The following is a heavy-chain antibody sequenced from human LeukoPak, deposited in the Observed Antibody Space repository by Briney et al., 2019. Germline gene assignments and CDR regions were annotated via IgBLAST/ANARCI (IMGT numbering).Heavy chain of an antibody. J-gene: IGHJ3*02. Sequence: GASVKVSCKASGYTFTSYGISWVRQAPGQGLEWMGWISAYNGNTNYAQKLQGRVTMTTDTSTSTAYMELRSLRSDDTAVYYCARVMGAVRYDFWSGYYGAATRDAFDIWGQGTMVTVSS. CDR2: ISAYNGNT. CDR3: ARVMGAVRYDFWSGYYGAATRDAFDI. D-gene: IGHD3-3*01. V-gene: IGHV1-18*01. CDR1: GYTFTSYG.